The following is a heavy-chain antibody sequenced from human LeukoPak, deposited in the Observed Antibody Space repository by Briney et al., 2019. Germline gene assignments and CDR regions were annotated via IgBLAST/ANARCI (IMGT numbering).Heavy chain of an antibody. J-gene: IGHJ5*02. CDR3: ARDYCSGGSCYSRNWFDP. V-gene: IGHV1-18*01. CDR2: ISAYNGNT. CDR1: GGTFSSYG. Sequence: ASVKVSCKASGGTFSSYGISWVRQAPGQGLEWMGWISAYNGNTNYAQKLQGRVTMTTDTSTSTAYMELRSLRSDDTAVYYCARDYCSGGSCYSRNWFDPWGQGTLVTVSS. D-gene: IGHD2-15*01.